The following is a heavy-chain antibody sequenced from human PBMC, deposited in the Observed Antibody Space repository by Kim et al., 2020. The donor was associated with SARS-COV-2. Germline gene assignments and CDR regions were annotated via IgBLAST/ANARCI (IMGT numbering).Heavy chain of an antibody. Sequence: GGSLRLSCAASGFTFSGYAMSWVRQAPGKGLEWVSTINGSGGSTYYADSVKGRFTISRDNSKNSLYMQMNSLRPEDTAVYYCTKDRVVVVTNFDYWGEGALVSVSS. CDR2: INGSGGST. CDR1: GFTFSGYA. D-gene: IGHD2-15*01. CDR3: TKDRVVVVTNFDY. V-gene: IGHV3-23*01. J-gene: IGHJ4*02.